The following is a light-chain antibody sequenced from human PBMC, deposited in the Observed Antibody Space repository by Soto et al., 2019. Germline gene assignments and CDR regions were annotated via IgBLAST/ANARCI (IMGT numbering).Light chain of an antibody. CDR3: NSFTTTNTYV. J-gene: IGLJ1*01. CDR1: SSDVGGFDH. V-gene: IGLV2-14*03. CDR2: DVS. Sequence: QSVLTKPASVSGSPGQSITISCTGASSDVGGFDHVSWYQQHPGKVPRLLIYDVSSRPSGVSDRFSGSKSGNTASLTISGLQAEDEADYYCNSFTTTNTYVFGTGTKLTVL.